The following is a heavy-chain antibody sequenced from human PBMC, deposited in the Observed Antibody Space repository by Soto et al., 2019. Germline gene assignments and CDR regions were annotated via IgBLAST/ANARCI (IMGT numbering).Heavy chain of an antibody. D-gene: IGHD6-19*01. CDR2: VSHDGRNT. CDR1: GFTFSSYS. V-gene: IGHV3-30*18. Sequence: PGGSLRLSCEASGFTFSSYSMNWVRQAPGKGLEWVAVVSHDGRNTHYADSVKGRFTISRDSSKNTVSLEMTSLRAEDTAVYYCAKGGRQWLVTSDFNYWGQGALVTVSS. CDR3: AKGGRQWLVTSDFNY. J-gene: IGHJ4*02.